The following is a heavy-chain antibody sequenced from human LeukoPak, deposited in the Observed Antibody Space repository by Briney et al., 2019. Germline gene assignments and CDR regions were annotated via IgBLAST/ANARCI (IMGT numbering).Heavy chain of an antibody. V-gene: IGHV3-30*18. CDR2: ISYDGSNK. CDR1: GFTFSSYG. J-gene: IGHJ6*02. D-gene: IGHD3-22*01. Sequence: PGGSLRLSCAASGFTFSSYGMHWVRQAPGKGLEWVAVISYDGSNKYYADSVKGRFTISRDNSKNTLYLQMNSLRAEDTAVYYCAKDPLTMIRYYYYYGMDVWGQGTTVTVSS. CDR3: AKDPLTMIRYYYYYGMDV.